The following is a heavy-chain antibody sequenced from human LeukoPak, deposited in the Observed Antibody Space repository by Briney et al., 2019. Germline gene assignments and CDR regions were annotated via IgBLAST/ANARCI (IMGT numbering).Heavy chain of an antibody. D-gene: IGHD3-10*01. J-gene: IGHJ4*02. CDR3: ARGVDYYGV. V-gene: IGHV4-39*07. CDR2: IYYSGST. Sequence: PSETLSLTCTVSGGSISSTSYYWGWIRQPPGKGLEWIASIYYSGSTYDNPSLKSRVTISVDTSKKQFSLKLSSVTAADTAVYYCARGVDYYGVWGQGTLVTVSS. CDR1: GGSISSTSYY.